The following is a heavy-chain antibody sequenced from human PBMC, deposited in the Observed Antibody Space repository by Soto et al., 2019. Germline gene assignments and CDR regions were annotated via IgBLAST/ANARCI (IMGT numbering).Heavy chain of an antibody. CDR2: MSSDGGKK. Sequence: QVQLVESGGGVVQPGGSLRLSCAASGFTSSTYAMHWVRQAPGKGLEWVAVMSSDGGKKYADSVKGRFTISRDDSRNTIYLKVNSMITEDTGVYYCARDHPDSGGNYGGLGSRALNLWGQGTTVTVSS. V-gene: IGHV3-30-3*01. J-gene: IGHJ3*01. CDR1: GFTSSTYA. D-gene: IGHD3-22*01. CDR3: ARDHPDSGGNYGGLGSRALNL.